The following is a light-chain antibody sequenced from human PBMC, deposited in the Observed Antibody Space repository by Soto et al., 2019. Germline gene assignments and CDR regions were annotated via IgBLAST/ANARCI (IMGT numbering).Light chain of an antibody. CDR2: DAS. V-gene: IGKV1-33*01. Sequence: DIQMTQSPSSLSASVGDRVTITCQASQDISNYLNWYQQKPGKAPKLLIYDASNLETVVPSRFSGSGSGTDFTFTISSLQPADIATYYCQQYDNLPYTFGQGNKLEIK. J-gene: IGKJ2*01. CDR3: QQYDNLPYT. CDR1: QDISNY.